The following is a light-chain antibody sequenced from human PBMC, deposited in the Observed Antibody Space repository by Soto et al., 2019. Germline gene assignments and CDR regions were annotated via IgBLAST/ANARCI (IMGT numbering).Light chain of an antibody. CDR2: EGT. Sequence: QSALTQPASVSGSPGQSITISCTVTSSDIGSYNLVSWYQQHPGKAPKLLIYEGTKRPSGVSNRFSGSQSGNTASLTISGLLAEDEADYYCFSYAGSTTSYVFKTRTKLTVL. J-gene: IGLJ1*01. CDR1: SSDIGSYNL. V-gene: IGLV2-23*01. CDR3: FSYAGSTTSYV.